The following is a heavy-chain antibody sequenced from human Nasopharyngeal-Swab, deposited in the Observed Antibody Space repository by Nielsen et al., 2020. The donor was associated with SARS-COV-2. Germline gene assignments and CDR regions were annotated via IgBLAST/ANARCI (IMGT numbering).Heavy chain of an antibody. J-gene: IGHJ6*02. CDR3: VRDSNYYSMDV. CDR1: GFTFDDYA. CDR2: ISWNSGAD. Sequence: LKISCAASGFTFDDYAMHWVRQVPGKGLDWVAGISWNSGADVYADSVEGRFTISRDNAKKSLVLEMNNLRIEDTALYYCVRDSNYYSMDVWGQGTTVTVSS. D-gene: IGHD3-22*01. V-gene: IGHV3-9*01.